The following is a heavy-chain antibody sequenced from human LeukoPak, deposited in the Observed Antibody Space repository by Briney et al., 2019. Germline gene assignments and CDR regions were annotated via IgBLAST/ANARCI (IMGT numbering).Heavy chain of an antibody. CDR2: ISSSSSII. CDR1: GFSISNYG. CDR3: ARVRSAHGYSSGSDY. D-gene: IGHD5-18*01. V-gene: IGHV3-48*02. Sequence: GGSLRLSCAASGFSISNYGMNWVRQAPGKGLEWVSYISSSSSIIYYADCVKGRFTISRDNAKNSLYLQMNSLRDEDTAVYYCARVRSAHGYSSGSDYWGQGTLVTVSS. J-gene: IGHJ4*02.